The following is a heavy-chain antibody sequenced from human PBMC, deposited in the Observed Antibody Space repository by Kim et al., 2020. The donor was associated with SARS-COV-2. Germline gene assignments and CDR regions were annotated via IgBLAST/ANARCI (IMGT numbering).Heavy chain of an antibody. CDR2: ISYDGSNK. CDR3: AKDLVPQDILTGYYTGSYYYYGMDV. D-gene: IGHD3-9*01. J-gene: IGHJ6*02. V-gene: IGHV3-30*18. CDR1: GFTFSSSG. Sequence: GGSLRLSCAASGFTFSSSGMHWVRQAPGKGLEWVAVISYDGSNKYYADSVTGRFTISRDNSKNTLYLQMNSLRAEDTAVYDCAKDLVPQDILTGYYTGSYYYYGMDVWGQGTTVTVSS.